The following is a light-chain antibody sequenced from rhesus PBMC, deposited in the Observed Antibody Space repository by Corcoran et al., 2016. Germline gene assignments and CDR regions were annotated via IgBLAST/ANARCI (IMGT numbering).Light chain of an antibody. Sequence: DIQMTQSPSSLSASVGDTVTITCRASQGIRSYLNWFQQKPGKAPKLLIYAASSLESGVPSRFSGRASGTEFTLTISSLQPEDFAAYYCLPHNSYPRTFGGGTKVEIK. V-gene: IGKV1-28*01. J-gene: IGKJ4*01. CDR1: QGIRSY. CDR3: LPHNSYPRT. CDR2: AAS.